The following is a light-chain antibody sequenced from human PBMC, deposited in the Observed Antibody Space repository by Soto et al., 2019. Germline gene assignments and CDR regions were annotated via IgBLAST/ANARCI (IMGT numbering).Light chain of an antibody. V-gene: IGKV1-39*01. CDR2: AAS. Sequence: DIQMTQSPSSLSASVGDRVTITCRVSQSISSYLNWYQQKPGKAPKLLIYAASSLQSGVPSRFSGSGSGTAFTLTISSLQPVDFATYYCQQSYSTPPFTFGPGTKVDIK. J-gene: IGKJ3*01. CDR1: QSISSY. CDR3: QQSYSTPPFT.